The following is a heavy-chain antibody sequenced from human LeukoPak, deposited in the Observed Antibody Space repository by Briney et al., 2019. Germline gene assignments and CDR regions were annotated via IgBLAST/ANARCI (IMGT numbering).Heavy chain of an antibody. J-gene: IGHJ4*02. Sequence: GGSLRLSCAASGFTFDDYGMSWVRQAPGTGLEWVSGINWNGGSTGYADSVKGRFTISRDNAKIYLYLQMDSLRAEDTALYYCAMGHYCDYYFDDWGQGTLVTISS. CDR3: AMGHYCDYYFDD. CDR2: INWNGGST. CDR1: GFTFDDYG. D-gene: IGHD4-17*01. V-gene: IGHV3-20*04.